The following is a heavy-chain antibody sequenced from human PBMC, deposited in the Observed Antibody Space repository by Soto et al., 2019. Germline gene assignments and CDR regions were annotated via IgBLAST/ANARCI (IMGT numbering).Heavy chain of an antibody. J-gene: IGHJ5*02. D-gene: IGHD2-15*01. CDR3: AKDGGGYP. V-gene: IGHV1-69*18. Sequence: HAQLVQSGAELRKPGSSVKVSCKASGGIFSNFAFSWVRQAPGQGLEWVGTVVPVYGAVHYAHQFQGRVTITADESMTTTYMEMSGLRSEDTAVYYCAKDGGGYPWGQGTLVTVSS. CDR1: GGIFSNFA. CDR2: VVPVYGAV.